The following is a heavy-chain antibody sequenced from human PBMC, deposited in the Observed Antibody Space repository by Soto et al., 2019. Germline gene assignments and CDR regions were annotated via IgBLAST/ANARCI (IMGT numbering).Heavy chain of an antibody. CDR2: VNPNNGDT. Sequence: QVQLVQSGAELKKPGASVKVSCKASGYTFSNYDMNWVRQATGQGPERIGWVNPNNGDTGYAQKFQGRVTLTTDISTTTAYMELTSLRSEDTAIYYCAKVSRKGSAIDFDYWGQGTLITVSS. CDR1: GYTFSNYD. D-gene: IGHD3-10*01. CDR3: AKVSRKGSAIDFDY. J-gene: IGHJ4*02. V-gene: IGHV1-8*01.